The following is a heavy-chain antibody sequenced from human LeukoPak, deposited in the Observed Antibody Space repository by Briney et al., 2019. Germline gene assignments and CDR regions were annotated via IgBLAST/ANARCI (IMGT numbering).Heavy chain of an antibody. CDR3: ARDSGAAAHYFDY. D-gene: IGHD2-2*01. Sequence: GGSLRLSCAASGFTFSSYSMNWVRQAPGKGLEWVSYISSSTSYTKYADSVKGRFTISRDNAKNSVYLQMNSLRVEDTAVYYCARDSGAAAHYFDYWGQGTLVTVSS. V-gene: IGHV3-21*05. CDR1: GFTFSSYS. CDR2: ISSSTSYT. J-gene: IGHJ4*02.